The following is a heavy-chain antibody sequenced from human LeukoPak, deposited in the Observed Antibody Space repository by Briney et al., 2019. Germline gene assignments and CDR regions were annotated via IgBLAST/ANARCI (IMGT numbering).Heavy chain of an antibody. V-gene: IGHV4-4*09. CDR1: GVSMNSHN. Sequence: SETLSLTCSVSGVSMNSHNLNWIRQPPGKGLEWIGFLSGSGSTNYNPSLMSRVTMSLETSKRQFSLKLRSVTAADTAVYYCVVSPNQDFYDYWGQGTLVTVSS. CDR3: VVSPNQDFYDY. J-gene: IGHJ4*02. CDR2: LSGSGST.